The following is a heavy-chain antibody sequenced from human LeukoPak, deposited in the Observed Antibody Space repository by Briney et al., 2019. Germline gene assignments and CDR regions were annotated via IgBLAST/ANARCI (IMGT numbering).Heavy chain of an antibody. J-gene: IGHJ4*02. CDR2: INPNSGGT. CDR1: GYTFTGYY. CDR3: ARGDDILTGYSAFDY. V-gene: IGHV1-2*04. Sequence: ASVKVSCKASGYTFTGYYMHWVRQAPGQGLEWMGWINPNSGGTNYAQKFQGWVTMTRDTSISTAYIELSRLRSDDTAVYYCARGDDILTGYSAFDYWGQGTLVTVSS. D-gene: IGHD3-9*01.